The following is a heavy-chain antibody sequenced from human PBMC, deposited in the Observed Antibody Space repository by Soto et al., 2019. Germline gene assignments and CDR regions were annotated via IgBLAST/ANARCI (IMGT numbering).Heavy chain of an antibody. J-gene: IGHJ4*02. CDR3: ARSHVRRYDSSGYSFDY. CDR1: GGSISSGGYY. V-gene: IGHV4-31*03. Sequence: PSETLSLTCTVSGGSISSGGYYWSWIRQHPGKGLEWIGYIYYSGSTYYNPSLKSRVTISVDTSKNQFSLKLSSVTAADTAVYYCARSHVRRYDSSGYSFDYWGQGTLVTVSS. CDR2: IYYSGST. D-gene: IGHD3-22*01.